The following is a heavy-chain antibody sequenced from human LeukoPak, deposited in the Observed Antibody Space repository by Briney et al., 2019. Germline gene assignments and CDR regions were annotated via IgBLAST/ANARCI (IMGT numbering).Heavy chain of an antibody. CDR2: ISYSGST. V-gene: IGHV4-38-2*02. Sequence: SETLSLTCTVSGYSISSSYYWGWIRQPPGKGLEWIGSISYSGSTYYNPSLKSRVTISLDTSENQFSLKLSSVTAADTAVYYCARGVGARGYYYMDVWGKGTTVTVSS. J-gene: IGHJ6*03. CDR1: GYSISSSYY. D-gene: IGHD1-26*01. CDR3: ARGVGARGYYYMDV.